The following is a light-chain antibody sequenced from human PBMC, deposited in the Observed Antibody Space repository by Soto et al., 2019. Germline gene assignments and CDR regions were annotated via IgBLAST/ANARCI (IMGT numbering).Light chain of an antibody. J-gene: IGKJ1*01. CDR2: GAS. CDR1: QIGNSIY. CDR3: QQYGGSPRT. V-gene: IGKV3-20*01. Sequence: EIVLTQSPGTLSLSPVERATLSCSSSQIGNSIYLAWYQQKPGQAPRLLISGASSRATGIPDRFSPSGSGTDFTLTISRLEPQHSALYYCQQYGGSPRTFGQGTKVHIK.